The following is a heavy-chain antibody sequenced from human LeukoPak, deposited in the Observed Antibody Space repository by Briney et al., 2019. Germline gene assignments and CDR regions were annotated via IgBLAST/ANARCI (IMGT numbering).Heavy chain of an antibody. V-gene: IGHV4-34*01. CDR3: ARGRDEYYGPGSYYCPLDY. Sequence: SETLSLTCAVYGGSFSGYYWSWIRQPPGKGLEWIGEINHSGSTNYNPSLKGRVTISVDTSKNQFSLKLSSVTAADTAVYYCARGRDEYYGPGSYYCPLDYWGQGTLVTVSS. CDR2: INHSGST. J-gene: IGHJ4*02. CDR1: GGSFSGYY. D-gene: IGHD3-10*01.